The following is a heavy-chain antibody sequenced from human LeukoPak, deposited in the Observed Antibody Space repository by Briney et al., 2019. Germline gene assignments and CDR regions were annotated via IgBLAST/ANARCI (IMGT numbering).Heavy chain of an antibody. Sequence: SETLSLTCTVSGGSISSYYWSWIRQPPGKGLEWIGYIYYSGSTNYNPSLKSRVTISVDTSKNRFSLKLSSVTAADTAVYYCARGTYYYGSGSYYRVNYFDYWGQGTLVTVSS. D-gene: IGHD3-10*01. CDR2: IYYSGST. CDR3: ARGTYYYGSGSYYRVNYFDY. J-gene: IGHJ4*02. V-gene: IGHV4-59*01. CDR1: GGSISSYY.